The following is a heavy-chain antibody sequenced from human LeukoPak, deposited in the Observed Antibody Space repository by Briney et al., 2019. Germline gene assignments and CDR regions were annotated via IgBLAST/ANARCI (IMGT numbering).Heavy chain of an antibody. CDR1: GFTFSSYG. CDR2: IRYDGSNK. D-gene: IGHD4-11*01. V-gene: IGHV3-30*02. Sequence: PGGSLRLSCAASGFTFSSYGMHWVRQAPGKGLEWVAFIRYDGSNKYYADSVKGRFTISRDNSKNTLYLQMNSLRAEDTAVYYCAKDRDKNDYSAYGYDYWGQGTLVTVSS. CDR3: AKDRDKNDYSAYGYDY. J-gene: IGHJ4*02.